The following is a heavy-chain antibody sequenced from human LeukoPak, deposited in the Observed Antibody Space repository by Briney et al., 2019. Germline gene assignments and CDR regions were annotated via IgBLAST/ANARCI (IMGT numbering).Heavy chain of an antibody. V-gene: IGHV4-4*07. Sequence: SETLSLTCTVSGYSISSGYYWSWIRQPAGKGLEWIGRIYTSGSTDYNPSLKSRVTMSVDTSKNQFSLKLSSVTAADTAVYYCARGGGSGLDFDYWGQGTLVTVSS. CDR3: ARGGGSGLDFDY. J-gene: IGHJ4*02. D-gene: IGHD6-19*01. CDR1: GYSISSGYY. CDR2: IYTSGST.